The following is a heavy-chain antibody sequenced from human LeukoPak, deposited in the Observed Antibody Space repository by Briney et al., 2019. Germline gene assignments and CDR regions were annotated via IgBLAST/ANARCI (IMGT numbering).Heavy chain of an antibody. J-gene: IGHJ4*02. V-gene: IGHV1-18*01. CDR1: GYTFTDYG. Sequence: ASVKVSCKASGYTFTDYGSTWVRQAPGQGLEWMGWISALNGNANYAHKFRGRVTSTRDTSTGTAYMELRSLKSDDTAVYYCARDEQYQLMILDFWGQGTLITVSS. D-gene: IGHD3-16*01. CDR3: ARDEQYQLMILDF. CDR2: ISALNGNA.